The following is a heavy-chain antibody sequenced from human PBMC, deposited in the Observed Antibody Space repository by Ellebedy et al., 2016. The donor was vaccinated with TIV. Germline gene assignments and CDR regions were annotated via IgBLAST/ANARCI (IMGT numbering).Heavy chain of an antibody. CDR3: ARIGHCGGNCFTTAFDI. Sequence: ASVKVSXXASGYSFTSYGISWVRQAPGQGLEWMGWISAYNGNTNYAQNLQGRVTMTTDTSTSTAYMELRSLRSDDTAVYYCARIGHCGGNCFTTAFDIWGQGTMVTVSS. J-gene: IGHJ3*02. CDR2: ISAYNGNT. V-gene: IGHV1-18*01. CDR1: GYSFTSYG. D-gene: IGHD2-21*01.